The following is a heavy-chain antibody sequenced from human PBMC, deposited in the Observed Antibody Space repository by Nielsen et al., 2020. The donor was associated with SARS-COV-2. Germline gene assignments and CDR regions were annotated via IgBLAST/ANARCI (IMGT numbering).Heavy chain of an antibody. CDR3: ARWRLWFGELYFDY. V-gene: IGHV3-7*01. CDR2: IKQDGSEK. D-gene: IGHD3-10*01. CDR1: GFTFSSYW. J-gene: IGHJ4*02. Sequence: GESLKISCAASGFTFSSYWMSWVRQAPGKGLEWVANIKQDGSEKYYVDSVKGRFTISRDNAKNSLYLQMNSLRAEGTAVYYCARWRLWFGELYFDYWGQGTLVTVSS.